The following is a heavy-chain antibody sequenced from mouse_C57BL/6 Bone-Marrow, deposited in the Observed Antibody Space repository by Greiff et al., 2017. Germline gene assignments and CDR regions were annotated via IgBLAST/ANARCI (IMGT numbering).Heavy chain of an antibody. J-gene: IGHJ3*01. CDR2: IYPSDSET. CDR3: ARGRAY. Sequence: QVQLKQPGAVLVRPGSSVKLSCKASGYTFTSYWMDWVKQRPGQGLEWIGNIYPSDSETHYNQKFKDKATLTVDKSSSTAYMQLSSLTSEDSAVYDCARGRAYWGQGTLVTVSA. CDR1: GYTFTSYW. V-gene: IGHV1-61*01.